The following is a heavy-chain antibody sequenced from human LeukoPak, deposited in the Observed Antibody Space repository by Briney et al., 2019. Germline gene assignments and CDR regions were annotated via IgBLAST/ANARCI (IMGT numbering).Heavy chain of an antibody. J-gene: IGHJ4*02. Sequence: GGSLRLSCAASGFTFSSYSMSWVRQAPGKGLEWVSSISDDSNWIYNADSVEGRFTISRDNAKNSLYLQMNSLRAEDTALYYCAKDARKDKVRYSSEPSFDYWGQGTLVTVSS. CDR2: ISDDSNWI. V-gene: IGHV3-21*04. CDR3: AKDARKDKVRYSSEPSFDY. CDR1: GFTFSSYS. D-gene: IGHD6-19*01.